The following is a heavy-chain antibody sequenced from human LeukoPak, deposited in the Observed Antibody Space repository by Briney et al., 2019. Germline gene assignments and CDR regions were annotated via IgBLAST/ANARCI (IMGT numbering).Heavy chain of an antibody. CDR3: ARGSSSWYDY. Sequence: GGSLRLSCAASGFTFSSYSMNWVRQAPGKGLEWVSSISNSSSYIYYADSVEGRFTISRDNAKNSLYLQMNSLRAEDTAVYYCARGSSSWYDYWGQGTLVTVSS. V-gene: IGHV3-21*01. CDR2: ISNSSSYI. D-gene: IGHD6-13*01. CDR1: GFTFSSYS. J-gene: IGHJ4*02.